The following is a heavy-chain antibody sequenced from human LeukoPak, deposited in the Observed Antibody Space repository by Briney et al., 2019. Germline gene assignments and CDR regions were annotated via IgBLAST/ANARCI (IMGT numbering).Heavy chain of an antibody. J-gene: IGHJ4*02. D-gene: IGHD3-9*01. CDR3: AQGQPAIRYFDWFTSSGHSDY. CDR1: GYTFTSYD. V-gene: IGHV1-8*01. CDR2: MNPNSGNT. Sequence: ASVKVSCKASGYTFTSYDINWVRQATGQGLEWMGWMNPNSGNTGYAQKFQGRVTMTRSTSISTAYMELSSLRSEDTAVYFFAQGQPAIRYFDWFTSSGHSDYWGQGTLVTVSS.